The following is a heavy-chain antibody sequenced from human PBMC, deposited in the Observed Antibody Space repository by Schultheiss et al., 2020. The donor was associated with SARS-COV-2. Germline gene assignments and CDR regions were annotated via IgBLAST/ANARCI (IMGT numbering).Heavy chain of an antibody. CDR3: AKVGITIFNWYFDL. Sequence: GGSLRLSCAASGFTFSSYAMHWVRQAPGKGLEWVSAISGSGGSTYYADSVKGRFTISRDNAKNSLYLQMNSLRAEDTAVYYCAKVGITIFNWYFDLWGRGTLVTV. V-gene: IGHV3-23*01. CDR1: GFTFSSYA. CDR2: ISGSGGST. J-gene: IGHJ2*01. D-gene: IGHD3-3*01.